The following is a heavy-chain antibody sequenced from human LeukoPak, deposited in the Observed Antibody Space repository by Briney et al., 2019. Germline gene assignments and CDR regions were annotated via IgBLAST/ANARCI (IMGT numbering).Heavy chain of an antibody. D-gene: IGHD5-18*01. CDR1: GYTFTSYD. J-gene: IGHJ4*02. V-gene: IGHV1-8*01. Sequence: ASVKVSCKASGYTFTSYDINWVRQATGQGPEWMGWMSPNSGNTGHAQKFQGRVTMTRDTSISTAYMELRSLRSDDTAVYYCARVGQYSYGLRDFDYWGQGTLVTVSS. CDR3: ARVGQYSYGLRDFDY. CDR2: MSPNSGNT.